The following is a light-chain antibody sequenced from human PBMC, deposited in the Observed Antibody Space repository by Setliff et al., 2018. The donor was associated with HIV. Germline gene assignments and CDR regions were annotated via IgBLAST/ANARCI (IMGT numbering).Light chain of an antibody. Sequence: QSALTQPASVSGSPGQSIVISCTGSSTDIGTYTYVSWYQQHPGQAPKLLIFGVNHRPSGVSDRFSGSKSDNTASLTISGLQAEDEADYYCSSYTSGSTPSVFGAGTRSPS. J-gene: IGLJ1*01. CDR2: GVN. CDR1: STDIGTYTY. V-gene: IGLV2-14*03. CDR3: SSYTSGSTPSV.